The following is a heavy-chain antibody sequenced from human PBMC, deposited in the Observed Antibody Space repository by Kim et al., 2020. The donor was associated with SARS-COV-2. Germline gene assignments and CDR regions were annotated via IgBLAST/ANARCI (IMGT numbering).Heavy chain of an antibody. J-gene: IGHJ2*01. CDR1: GFTFSSYA. Sequence: GGSLRLSCAASGFTFSSYAMSWVRQAPGKGLEWVSVITGSGGITYYADSVKGRLTISRDNSKNTLYLQMNSLRAEDTALYYCAKDGGNIDWYFDLWGRGTLVSVSS. CDR3: AKDGGNIDWYFDL. CDR2: ITGSGGIT. D-gene: IGHD2-15*01. V-gene: IGHV3-23*01.